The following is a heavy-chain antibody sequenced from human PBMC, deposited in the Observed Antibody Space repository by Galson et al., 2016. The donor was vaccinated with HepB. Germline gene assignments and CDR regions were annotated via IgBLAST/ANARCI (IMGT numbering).Heavy chain of an antibody. D-gene: IGHD6-19*01. CDR3: AREQHFRGWYVYYGMDV. CDR2: ISAYSGST. CDR1: GYTFTNYG. J-gene: IGHJ6*02. V-gene: IGHV1-18*04. Sequence: SVKVSCKASGYTFTNYGISWVRQAPGQGLEWMGWISAYSGSTNSAQRLQGRITMTTDTPTSTAYMELRSLRSDDTAVYYCAREQHFRGWYVYYGMDVWGQGTTVTVSS.